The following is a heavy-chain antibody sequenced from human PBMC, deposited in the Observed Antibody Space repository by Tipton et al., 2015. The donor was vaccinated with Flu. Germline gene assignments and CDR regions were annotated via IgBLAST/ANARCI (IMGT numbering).Heavy chain of an antibody. Sequence: TLSLTCAVSGFSIRSSNYCWGWIRQPPGKGLEWNGNIFHSGNAYHNPSLKSRVTISVDTSKNQVSLKLSSVTAADTAVYYCARRDYSNYVSEPKNWFDPWGQGALVTVSS. J-gene: IGHJ5*02. V-gene: IGHV4-38-2*01. D-gene: IGHD4-11*01. CDR2: IFHSGNA. CDR3: ARRDYSNYVSEPKNWFDP. CDR1: GFSIRSSNYC.